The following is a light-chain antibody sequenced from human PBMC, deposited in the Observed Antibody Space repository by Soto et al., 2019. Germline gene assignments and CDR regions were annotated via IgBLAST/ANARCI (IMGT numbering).Light chain of an antibody. Sequence: EIVLTQSPATLSLSPGEIAILSCRATQSIGNKLAWYQQKPGQAPRLLIYGASSRATGIPDRFSGSGSGTDFTLTISRLEPEDFAVYYCQQYGSSPWTFGQGTKGDIK. CDR2: GAS. CDR1: QSIGNK. CDR3: QQYGSSPWT. V-gene: IGKV3-20*01. J-gene: IGKJ1*01.